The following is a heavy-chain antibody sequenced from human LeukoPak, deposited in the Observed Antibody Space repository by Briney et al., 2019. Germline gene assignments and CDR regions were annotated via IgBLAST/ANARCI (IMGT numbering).Heavy chain of an antibody. Sequence: GGSLRLSCAASGFTFSRYTMHWVRQAPGKGLEWVAVISFYENNAYYADSVKGRFTISRDDSKNTLFLQMNSLTTEDTAVYYCARDPYEYFDYWGQGTLVTVSS. J-gene: IGHJ4*02. D-gene: IGHD5-12*01. CDR3: ARDPYEYFDY. CDR1: GFTFSRYT. CDR2: ISFYENNA. V-gene: IGHV3-30*04.